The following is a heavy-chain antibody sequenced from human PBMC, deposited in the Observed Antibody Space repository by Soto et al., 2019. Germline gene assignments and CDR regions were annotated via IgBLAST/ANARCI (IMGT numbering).Heavy chain of an antibody. J-gene: IGHJ3*02. CDR3: PRRLTSGTSYGTFNI. CDR2: MNPSSANT. D-gene: IGHD1-26*01. V-gene: IGHV1-8*01. CDR1: GYTFTYYD. Sequence: QVQLVQSGAEVKKPGASVKVSCKASGYTFTYYDISWVRQASGQGLEWMGWMNPSSANTGYAQKFQGRVTMTRNTSRRTAYMERSSLRSEHTAVYHCPRRLTSGTSYGTFNIWGQGTMVTVSS.